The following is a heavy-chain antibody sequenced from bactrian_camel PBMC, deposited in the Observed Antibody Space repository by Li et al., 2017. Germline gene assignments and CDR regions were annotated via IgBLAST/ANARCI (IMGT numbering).Heavy chain of an antibody. CDR1: GSTFRSYY. CDR3: TTEEWWLPTH. J-gene: IGHJ4*01. D-gene: IGHD7*01. V-gene: IGHV3-2*01. CDR2: ISNDEAYV. Sequence: HVQLVESGGGSVQPGGSLRLSCVASGSTFRSYYYAWVRQAPKSGLEWMASISNDEAYVDHADSVKGRFTISLDNAKNTVYLQMNNLKSEDTALYYCTTEEWWLPTHWGQGTQVTVS.